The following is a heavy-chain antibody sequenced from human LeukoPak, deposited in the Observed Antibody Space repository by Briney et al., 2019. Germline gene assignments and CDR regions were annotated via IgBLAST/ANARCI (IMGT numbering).Heavy chain of an antibody. CDR2: IYYSGST. CDR1: GGSISSYY. V-gene: IGHV4-59*08. Sequence: WETLSLTCTVSGGSISSYYWSWIRQPPGKGLEWIGYIYYSGSTNYNPSLKSRVTISVDTSKNQFSLKLSSVTAADTAVYYCARHTGRLRYLADWFDPWGQGTLVTVSS. J-gene: IGHJ5*02. D-gene: IGHD3-16*01. CDR3: ARHTGRLRYLADWFDP.